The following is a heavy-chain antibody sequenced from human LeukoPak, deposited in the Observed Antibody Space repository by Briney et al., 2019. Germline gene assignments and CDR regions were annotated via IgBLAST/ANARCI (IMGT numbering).Heavy chain of an antibody. CDR1: GFTFSSYS. CDR3: ARAPRGYSYGLDY. J-gene: IGHJ4*02. CDR2: ISSSSSTI. Sequence: PGGSLRLSCAASGFTFSSYSINWVRQAPGKGLEWVSYISSSSSTIYYADSVKGRFTISRDNAKNSLYLQMNSLRDEDTAVYYCARAPRGYSYGLDYWGQGTLVTVSS. V-gene: IGHV3-48*02. D-gene: IGHD5-18*01.